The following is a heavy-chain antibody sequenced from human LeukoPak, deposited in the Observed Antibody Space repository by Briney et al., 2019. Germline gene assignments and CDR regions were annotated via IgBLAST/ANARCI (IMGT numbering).Heavy chain of an antibody. J-gene: IGHJ4*02. Sequence: SETLSLTCTVSGGSISSGSYYWSWIRQPAGKGLGWIGRIYTSGSTNYNPSLKSRVTISVDTSKNQFSLKLSSVTAADTAVYYCARGEGYYYDSSGRFDYWGQGTLVTVSP. CDR3: ARGEGYYYDSSGRFDY. V-gene: IGHV4-61*02. CDR2: IYTSGST. CDR1: GGSISSGSYY. D-gene: IGHD3-22*01.